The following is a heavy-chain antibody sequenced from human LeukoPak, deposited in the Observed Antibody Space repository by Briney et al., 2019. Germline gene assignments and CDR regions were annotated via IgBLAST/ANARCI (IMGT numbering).Heavy chain of an antibody. CDR2: ISNSGNST. D-gene: IGHD3-10*01. CDR1: GLTFRSYA. CDR3: AAGRPWLPVDY. V-gene: IGHV3-23*01. J-gene: IGHJ4*02. Sequence: GGSLRLSCADSGLTFRSYAMSWVRQAPGKGLEWVSTISNSGNSTYYADSVKGRFTISRDNSKNTLYLQMNSLRVEDTAVYYRAAGRPWLPVDYWGQGTLVTVSS.